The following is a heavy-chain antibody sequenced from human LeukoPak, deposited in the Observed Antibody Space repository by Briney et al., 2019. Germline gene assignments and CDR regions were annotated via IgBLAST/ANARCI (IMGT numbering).Heavy chain of an antibody. D-gene: IGHD6-19*01. J-gene: IGHJ2*01. CDR2: IIPIFETT. CDR3: ARYSGWAGRYFDL. V-gene: IGHV1-69*13. Sequence: ASVKVSCKASGGTFSSYVISWVRQAPGQGLEWMGGIIPIFETTNYEQKFQGRVTISADESTSTAYLELSSLRSEDTAVYYCARYSGWAGRYFDLWGRGTLVTVSS. CDR1: GGTFSSYV.